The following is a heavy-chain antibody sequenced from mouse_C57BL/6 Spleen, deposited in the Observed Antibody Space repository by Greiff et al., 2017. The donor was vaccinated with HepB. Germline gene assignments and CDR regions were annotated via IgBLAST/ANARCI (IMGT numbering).Heavy chain of an antibody. J-gene: IGHJ2*01. V-gene: IGHV1-82*01. Sequence: VKVVESGPELVKPGASVKISCKASGYAFSSSWMNWVKQRPGKGLEWIGRIHPSDSDTNYNQKFKGKATLTVDKSSSTAYMQFSSLTSEDSAVYYCAICEGYCDYWGQGTTLTVSS. D-gene: IGHD2-3*01. CDR3: AICEGYCDY. CDR1: GYAFSSSW. CDR2: IHPSDSDT.